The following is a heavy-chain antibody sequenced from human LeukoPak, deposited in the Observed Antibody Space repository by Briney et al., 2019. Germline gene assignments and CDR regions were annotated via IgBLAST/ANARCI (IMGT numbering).Heavy chain of an antibody. CDR1: GFNFTNYA. CDR2: LSGSGDNT. Sequence: GGSLRLSCAASGFNFTNYAMSWVRQAPGKGLEWVSVLSGSGDNTYHADSVKGRFTISRDNSKNTLYLQINSLTAEDTAIYYCAKLRSSSITAASHPWGQGTLVTVSS. D-gene: IGHD6-13*01. J-gene: IGHJ5*02. CDR3: AKLRSSSITAASHP. V-gene: IGHV3-23*01.